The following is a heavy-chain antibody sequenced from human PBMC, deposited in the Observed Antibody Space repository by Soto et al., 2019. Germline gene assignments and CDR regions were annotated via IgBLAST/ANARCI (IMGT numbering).Heavy chain of an antibody. CDR2: ISYSGTA. V-gene: IGHV4-39*01. CDR3: ARHAGCTAGAQCHFDS. CDR1: GGSSSRNAYS. J-gene: IGHJ4*02. D-gene: IGHD6-19*01. Sequence: QLQLQESGPGLVKPSETLSLTCSVSGGSSSRNAYSWGWIRQPPGKGLEWVGTISYSGTAYYTPSLKSRLTISVDVSKNQLSLSLTSVTAADTAVYHCARHAGCTAGAQCHFDSWGRGTLVTVSS.